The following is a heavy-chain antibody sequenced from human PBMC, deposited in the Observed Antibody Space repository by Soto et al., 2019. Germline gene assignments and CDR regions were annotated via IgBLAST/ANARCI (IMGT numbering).Heavy chain of an antibody. J-gene: IGHJ6*02. CDR2: IYYSGST. V-gene: IGHV4-61*01. Sequence: SETLSLTCTVSGGSVSSGSYYWSWIRQPPXKGLEWIGYIYYSGSTNYNPSLKSRVTISVDTSKNQFSLKLSSVTAADTAVYYCARDSTVRKAYYYGMDVWRQRTTVT. CDR3: ARDSTVRKAYYYGMDV. CDR1: GGSVSSGSYY. D-gene: IGHD4-17*01.